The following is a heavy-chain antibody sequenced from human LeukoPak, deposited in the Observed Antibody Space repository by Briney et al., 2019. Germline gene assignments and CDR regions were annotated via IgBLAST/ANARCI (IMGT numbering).Heavy chain of an antibody. J-gene: IGHJ6*03. CDR2: MNPNSGNT. CDR3: ASTVTTPGYYYYMDV. D-gene: IGHD4-11*01. CDR1: GYTFTIYD. Sequence: ASVKVSCKASGYTFTIYDINWVRQAPGQGLEWMGWMNPNSGNTGYAQKFQGRVTMTRNTSISTAYMELSSLRSEDTAVYYCASTVTTPGYYYYMDVWGKGTTVTVSS. V-gene: IGHV1-8*01.